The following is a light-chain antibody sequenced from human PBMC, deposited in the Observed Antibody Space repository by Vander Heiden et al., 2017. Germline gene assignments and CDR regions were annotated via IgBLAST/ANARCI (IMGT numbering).Light chain of an antibody. J-gene: IGLJ3*02. CDR2: DDS. V-gene: IGLV3-21*02. CDR1: NIRSKS. Sequence: SYVLTPAPSVSVAPGQTASIACGGNNIRSKSVHWYQQRPGHAPVVVISDDSDRPSGIPERFSGSNSGNTATLTISRVEVGDEADYYCQVWDRYSDQWVFGGGTKLTVL. CDR3: QVWDRYSDQWV.